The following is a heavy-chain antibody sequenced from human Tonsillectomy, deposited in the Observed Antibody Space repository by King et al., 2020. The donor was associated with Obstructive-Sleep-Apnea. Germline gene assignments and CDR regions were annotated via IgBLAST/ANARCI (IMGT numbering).Heavy chain of an antibody. D-gene: IGHD3-22*01. J-gene: IGHJ5*02. V-gene: IGHV4-4*02. CDR1: GGSISSSNW. CDR2: IYHSGST. Sequence: VQLQESGPGLVKPSGTLSLTCAVSGGSISSSNWWSWVRQPPGKGLEWIGEIYHSGSTNYNPSLKSRVTISVDKSKNQFSLKLSSVTAADTAVYYCARTPTPIYYDISGYSTWFDPWGQGTLVTVSS. CDR3: ARTPTPIYYDISGYSTWFDP.